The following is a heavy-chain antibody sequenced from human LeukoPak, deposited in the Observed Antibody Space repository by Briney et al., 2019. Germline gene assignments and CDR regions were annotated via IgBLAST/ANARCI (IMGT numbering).Heavy chain of an antibody. CDR3: AGDSYGIDY. Sequence: SETLSLTCTVSGGSFSSYYWNWIRQPPGKGLEWIGYIYYSGSTNYNPSLRSRVTISVDTSKNQFSLKLSSVTAADTAVYYCAGDSYGIDYWGQGTLVTVSP. V-gene: IGHV4-59*08. CDR1: GGSFSSYY. D-gene: IGHD5-18*01. CDR2: IYYSGST. J-gene: IGHJ4*02.